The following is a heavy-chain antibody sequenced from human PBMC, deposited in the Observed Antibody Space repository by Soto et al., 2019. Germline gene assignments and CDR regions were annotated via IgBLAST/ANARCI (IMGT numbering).Heavy chain of an antibody. CDR1: GGTFSSYA. D-gene: IGHD3-22*01. CDR2: IIPIFGTA. CDR3: AREDSSGFYPRLYYYYGIDV. J-gene: IGHJ6*02. Sequence: QVQLVQSGAEVKKPGSSVKVSCKASGGTFSSYAISWVRQAPGQGLEWMGGIIPIFGTANYAQKFQGRVTITADESTSTAYMELSSLRSEDTAVYYCAREDSSGFYPRLYYYYGIDVWGQGTTVTVSS. V-gene: IGHV1-69*01.